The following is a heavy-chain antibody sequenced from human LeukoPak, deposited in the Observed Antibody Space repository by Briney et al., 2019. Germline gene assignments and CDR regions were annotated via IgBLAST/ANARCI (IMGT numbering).Heavy chain of an antibody. J-gene: IGHJ5*02. D-gene: IGHD5-18*01. CDR2: IYYSGTT. V-gene: IGHV4-39*07. Sequence: PGGSLRLSCAASGFTFSSYSMNWVRQPPGKGLEWIGSIYYSGTTHYNPSLESRVTISVDTSKNQFSLKLASVTAADTAIYYCAKGAGGFSYYNWFDPWGQGTLVTVSS. CDR1: GFTFSSYS. CDR3: AKGAGGFSYYNWFDP.